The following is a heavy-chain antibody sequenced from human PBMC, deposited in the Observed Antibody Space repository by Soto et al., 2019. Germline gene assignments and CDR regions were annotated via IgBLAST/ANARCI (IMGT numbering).Heavy chain of an antibody. CDR3: ASNYDANAFDI. J-gene: IGHJ3*02. V-gene: IGHV1-69*06. Sequence: ASVKVSCKASGGTFSSYAISWVRQAPGQGLEWMGGIIPIFGTANYAQKFQGRVTITADKSTSTAYMELSSLRSEDTAVYYCASNYDANAFDIWGQGTMVTVSS. CDR1: GGTFSSYA. CDR2: IIPIFGTA. D-gene: IGHD3-22*01.